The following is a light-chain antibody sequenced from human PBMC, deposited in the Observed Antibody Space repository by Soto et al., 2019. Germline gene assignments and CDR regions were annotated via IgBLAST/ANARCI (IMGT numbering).Light chain of an antibody. V-gene: IGKV3-20*01. Sequence: PVERATLSCGASQSVSGNFLAFFQLKPGQAPRLLIFGASNRATGVPDRFSGGGSGTDFTLTISRLEPEDFAVYYCQQYGRGLWTFGQGNKVDIX. J-gene: IGKJ1*01. CDR2: GAS. CDR1: QSVSGNF. CDR3: QQYGRGLWT.